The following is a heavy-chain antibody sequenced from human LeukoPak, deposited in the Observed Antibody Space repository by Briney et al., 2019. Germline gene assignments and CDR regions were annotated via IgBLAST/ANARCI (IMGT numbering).Heavy chain of an antibody. CDR3: VRAYHPGGWFDP. D-gene: IGHD2-21*01. CDR1: GFTFSDYY. J-gene: IGHJ5*02. CDR2: INEDGSEI. Sequence: GGSLRLSCAAFGFTFSDYYMTWIRQAPGKGLEWVASINEDGSEIHYVDSVKGRFTISRDNAKDSLYLQMNSLTAEDTAMYYCVRAYHPGGWFDPWGQGTLVTVSS. V-gene: IGHV3-7*04.